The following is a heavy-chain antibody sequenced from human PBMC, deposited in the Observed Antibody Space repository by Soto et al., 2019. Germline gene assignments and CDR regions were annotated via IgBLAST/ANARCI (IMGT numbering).Heavy chain of an antibody. Sequence: GGSLRLSCAASGFTFSSYAMSWVRQAPGKGLEWVSAISGSGGSTYYADSVKGRFTISRDNSKNTLYLQMNSLRAEDTAVYYCAKDRAFYGYYYYDSSGYPFYFDYWRQGTLVTVSS. V-gene: IGHV3-23*01. D-gene: IGHD3-22*01. CDR3: AKDRAFYGYYYYDSSGYPFYFDY. CDR1: GFTFSSYA. CDR2: ISGSGGST. J-gene: IGHJ4*02.